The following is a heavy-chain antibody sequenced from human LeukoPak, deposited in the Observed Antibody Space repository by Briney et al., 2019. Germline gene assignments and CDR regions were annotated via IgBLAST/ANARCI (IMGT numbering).Heavy chain of an antibody. V-gene: IGHV3-30*02. Sequence: GGSLRLSCAASGFTFSSYGMHWVRQAPGKGLEWVAFIRYDGSNKYYADSVKGRFTISRDNSKNTLYLQMNSLRAEDTAVYYCAREGSYDSSGYPSDYWGQGTLVTVSS. D-gene: IGHD3-22*01. CDR1: GFTFSSYG. CDR3: AREGSYDSSGYPSDY. CDR2: IRYDGSNK. J-gene: IGHJ4*02.